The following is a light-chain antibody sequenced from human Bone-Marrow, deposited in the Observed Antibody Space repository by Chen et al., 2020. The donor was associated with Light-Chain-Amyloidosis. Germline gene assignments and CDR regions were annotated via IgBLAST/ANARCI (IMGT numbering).Light chain of an antibody. V-gene: IGLV3-25*03. J-gene: IGLJ2*01. Sequence: SSALTQPPSVSVPPGQTATITCSGDDLPTKYAYWYQQKPGQAPVLVIHRDTERPSGISERFSGSSSGTTATLTISGVQAEDEADYHCQSADSSGTYEVIFGGGTKLTVL. CDR2: RDT. CDR1: DLPTKY. CDR3: QSADSSGTYEVI.